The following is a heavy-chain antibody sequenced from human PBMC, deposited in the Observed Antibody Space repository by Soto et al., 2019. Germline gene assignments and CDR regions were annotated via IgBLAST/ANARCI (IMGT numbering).Heavy chain of an antibody. CDR2: IIPIFGTA. Sequence: QAQLEQSGGEVQKPGSSGKVSCKASRVAFSKFIVTWVRQAPGLGLEWVGGIIPIFGTANYAQKFQGRVTITADESTSTSYMEVNNLRSEDTAVYYCAKVRYSSPMGYYYGMDVWGQGTTVTVSS. CDR3: AKVRYSSPMGYYYGMDV. V-gene: IGHV1-69*01. CDR1: RVAFSKFI. J-gene: IGHJ6*02. D-gene: IGHD6-19*01.